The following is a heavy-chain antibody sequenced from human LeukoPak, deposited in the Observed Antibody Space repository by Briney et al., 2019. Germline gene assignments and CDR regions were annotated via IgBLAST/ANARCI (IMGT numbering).Heavy chain of an antibody. CDR2: IYYRGST. V-gene: IGHV4-59*01. CDR1: GGSINNYY. CDR3: ARGFRGYSGSSHFDY. Sequence: SETLSLTCTVSGGSINNYYWSWIRQPPGKGLEWIGYIYYRGSTNYNPSLKSRVTISVDTSKNQFSLKLSSVTAADTAVYYCARGFRGYSGSSHFDYWGQGTLVTVSS. J-gene: IGHJ4*02. D-gene: IGHD5-12*01.